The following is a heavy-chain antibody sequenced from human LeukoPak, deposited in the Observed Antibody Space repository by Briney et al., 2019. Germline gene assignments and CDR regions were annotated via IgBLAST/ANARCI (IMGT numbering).Heavy chain of an antibody. V-gene: IGHV3-30-3*01. J-gene: IGHJ4*02. Sequence: GGSLRLSCAASGFAFSSYAMHWVRQAPGKGLEWVAVISYDGSNKYYADSVKGRFTISRDNSKNTLYLQMNSLRAEDTAVYYCARVILEAFDYWGQGTLVTVSS. CDR1: GFAFSSYA. D-gene: IGHD3-3*01. CDR3: ARVILEAFDY. CDR2: ISYDGSNK.